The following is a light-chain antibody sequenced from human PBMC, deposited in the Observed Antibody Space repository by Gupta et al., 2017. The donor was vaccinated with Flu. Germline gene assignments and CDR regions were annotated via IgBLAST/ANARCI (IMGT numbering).Light chain of an antibody. Sequence: DIQMPQSPSSLSASVGDRVTITCQASQDISKYLSWHQQKPGQAPKLLIYEASRVATGVPSRFSGSGSGTEFALTSTNLQPEDTATYYCQHYENVPFTFGHGTRLEI. CDR2: EAS. J-gene: IGKJ5*01. CDR3: QHYENVPFT. CDR1: QDISKY. V-gene: IGKV1-33*01.